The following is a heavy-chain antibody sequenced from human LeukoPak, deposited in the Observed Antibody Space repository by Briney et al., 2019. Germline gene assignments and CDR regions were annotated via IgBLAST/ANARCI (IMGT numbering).Heavy chain of an antibody. J-gene: IGHJ4*02. V-gene: IGHV3-23*01. CDR2: ISGSGGST. CDR3: AKDQHIVVVTAIPGYFDY. D-gene: IGHD2-21*02. CDR1: GFTFSSYA. Sequence: GGSLRLSCAASGFTFSSYAMSWVRQAPGKGLEWVSAISGSGGSTYYADSVKGRFTISRDNPKNTLYLQMNSLRAEDTAVYYCAKDQHIVVVTAIPGYFDYWGQGTLVTVSS.